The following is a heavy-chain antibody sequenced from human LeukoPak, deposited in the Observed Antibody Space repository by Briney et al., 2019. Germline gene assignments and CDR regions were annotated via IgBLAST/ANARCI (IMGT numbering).Heavy chain of an antibody. CDR1: GFTVSSNY. CDR2: IYSGGST. J-gene: IGHJ4*02. Sequence: GGSLRLSCAASGFTVSSNYMNWVRQAPGKGLECVSLIYSGGSTSYADSVKGRFTISRHNSKNTLSLQMNSLRAEDTAVYYCARVKFRGYFDYWGQGTLVTVSS. CDR3: ARVKFRGYFDY. V-gene: IGHV3-53*04. D-gene: IGHD3-10*01.